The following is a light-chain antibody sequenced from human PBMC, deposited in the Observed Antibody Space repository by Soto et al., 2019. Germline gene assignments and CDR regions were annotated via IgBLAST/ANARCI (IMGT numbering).Light chain of an antibody. Sequence: DIQMTQSPSSLSASVGDRVTITCQASQDISEYLNWYQQKPGKAPKLLIYATSNLQTGVPSRLSGSGSGTDFTFTINSLQPEDIATYYCQQYANFPLTFGGGTKVDIK. CDR2: ATS. CDR3: QQYANFPLT. V-gene: IGKV1-33*01. J-gene: IGKJ4*01. CDR1: QDISEY.